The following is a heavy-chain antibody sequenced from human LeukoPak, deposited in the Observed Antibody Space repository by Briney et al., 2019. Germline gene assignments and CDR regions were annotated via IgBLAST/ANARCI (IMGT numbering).Heavy chain of an antibody. J-gene: IGHJ4*02. V-gene: IGHV3-23*01. D-gene: IGHD2-8*01. CDR3: AKDTSIGRYCTNGVCSPFDY. CDR2: ISDTGATT. CDR1: GFTFSSYA. Sequence: PGGSLRLSCAGSGFTFSSYAMSWVRQAPGKGLEWVSAISDTGATTYDADSVKGRFTISRDNSRSTLYLQMNSLRAEDTALYYCAKDTSIGRYCTNGVCSPFDYWGQGTQVTVSS.